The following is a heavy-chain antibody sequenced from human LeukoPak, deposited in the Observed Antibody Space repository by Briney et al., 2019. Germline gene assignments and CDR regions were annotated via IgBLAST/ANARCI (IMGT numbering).Heavy chain of an antibody. Sequence: GGSLRLSCAASGFTFRSFGMHWVRQAPGKGLEWVAVTSYDGSNEYYADSVKGRFSISRENSQNTLYLQMNSLRAEATAVYYCARDLGWRSGYYSDYWGQGTLVTVSS. CDR1: GFTFRSFG. V-gene: IGHV3-33*01. CDR2: TSYDGSNE. J-gene: IGHJ4*02. D-gene: IGHD3-22*01. CDR3: ARDLGWRSGYYSDY.